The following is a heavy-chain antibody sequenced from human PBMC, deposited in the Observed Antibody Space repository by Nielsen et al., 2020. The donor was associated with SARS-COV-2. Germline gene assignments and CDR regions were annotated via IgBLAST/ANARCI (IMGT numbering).Heavy chain of an antibody. V-gene: IGHV4-4*02. CDR1: GGSISSSNW. CDR2: IYHSGST. J-gene: IGHJ6*02. D-gene: IGHD5-18*01. CDR3: ARNRGYSYGYYYGMDV. Sequence: SETLSLTCAVSGGSISSSNWWSWVRQPPGKGLEWIGEIYHSGSTNYNPSLKSRVTISVDKSKNQFSLKLSSVTAADTAVYYCARNRGYSYGYYYGMDVWGQGTTVTVSS.